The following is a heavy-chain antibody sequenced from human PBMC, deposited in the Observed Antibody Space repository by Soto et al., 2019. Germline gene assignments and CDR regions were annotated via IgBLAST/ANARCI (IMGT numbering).Heavy chain of an antibody. Sequence: GKVSCKASGYTFSDYYIHWVRQAPGQGLEWMGWINPNSGGTKYAPKFQGGVTMTRDTSITTAYMELSRLRSGDKAVYYCAREPATAKPEGVDFWGKGTLVTVSS. CDR3: AREPATAKPEGVDF. J-gene: IGHJ4*02. D-gene: IGHD1-1*01. CDR2: INPNSGGT. V-gene: IGHV1-2*02. CDR1: GYTFSDYY.